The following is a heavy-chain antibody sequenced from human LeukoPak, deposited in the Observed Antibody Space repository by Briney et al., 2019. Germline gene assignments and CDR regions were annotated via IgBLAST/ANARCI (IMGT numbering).Heavy chain of an antibody. CDR3: ARVPGSTSCYPGGCFRVYYYYMDV. CDR1: GGTFSSYA. CDR2: IIPIFGTA. J-gene: IGHJ6*03. V-gene: IGHV1-69*13. D-gene: IGHD2-2*01. Sequence: SVKVSCQASGGTFSSYAISWVRQAPGQGLEWMGGIIPIFGTANYAQKFQGRVTITADESTSTAYMELSSLRSEDTAVYYCARVPGSTSCYPGGCFRVYYYYMDVWGKGTTVTVSS.